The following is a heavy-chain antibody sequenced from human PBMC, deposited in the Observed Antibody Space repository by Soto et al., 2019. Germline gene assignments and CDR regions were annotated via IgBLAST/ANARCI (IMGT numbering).Heavy chain of an antibody. CDR2: IYPGDSDT. J-gene: IGHJ4*02. CDR3: ARLLGDGYNWSYYFDY. CDR1: GYSFTSYW. V-gene: IGHV5-51*01. Sequence: GESLKISCKGSGYSFTSYWIGWVRQMPGKGLEWMGIIYPGDSDTRYSPSFQGQVTISADKSISTAYLQWSSPKASDTAMYYCARLLGDGYNWSYYFDYWGQGTLVTVSS. D-gene: IGHD5-12*01.